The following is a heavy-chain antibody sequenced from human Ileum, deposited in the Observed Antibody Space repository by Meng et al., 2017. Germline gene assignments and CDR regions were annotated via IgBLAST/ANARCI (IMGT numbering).Heavy chain of an antibody. J-gene: IGHJ4*02. CDR2: INHSGST. Sequence: VPLQQWGAGLLKPSETLSLTCAVYGGSFSGYYCSWIRQPPGKGLEWIGEINHSGSTNYNPSLKSRVTISVDTSKNQFSLKLSSVTAADTAVYYCARTSGWFYYWGQGTLVTVSS. V-gene: IGHV4-34*01. CDR1: GGSFSGYY. D-gene: IGHD6-19*01. CDR3: ARTSGWFYY.